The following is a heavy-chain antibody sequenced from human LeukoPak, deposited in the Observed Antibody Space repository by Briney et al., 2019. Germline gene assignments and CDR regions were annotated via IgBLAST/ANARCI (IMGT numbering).Heavy chain of an antibody. V-gene: IGHV3-30*18. Sequence: PGGSLRLSCAASGFTFSSYGMHWVRQAPGKGLEWVAVISYDGSNKYYADSVKGRFTISRDNSKNTLYLQMNSLRAEDTAVYYCAKEDGSVDYWGQGTLVTVSS. CDR2: ISYDGSNK. CDR3: AKEDGSVDY. D-gene: IGHD3-22*01. J-gene: IGHJ4*02. CDR1: GFTFSSYG.